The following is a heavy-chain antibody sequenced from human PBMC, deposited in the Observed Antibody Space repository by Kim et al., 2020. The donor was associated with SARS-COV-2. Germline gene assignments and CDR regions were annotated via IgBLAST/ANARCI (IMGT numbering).Heavy chain of an antibody. J-gene: IGHJ4*02. CDR2: ISSSSSYI. CDR1: GFTFSSYS. Sequence: GGSLRLSCAASGFTFSSYSMNWVRQAPGKGLEWVSSISSSSSYIYYADSVKGRFTISRDNAKNSLYLQMNSLRAEDTAVYYCARESNWGELLSEFDYWGQGTLVTVSS. V-gene: IGHV3-21*01. D-gene: IGHD3-10*01. CDR3: ARESNWGELLSEFDY.